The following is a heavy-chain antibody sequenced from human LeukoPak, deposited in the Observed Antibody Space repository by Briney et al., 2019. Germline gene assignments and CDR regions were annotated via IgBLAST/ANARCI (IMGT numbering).Heavy chain of an antibody. V-gene: IGHV3-23*01. CDR3: AKQLGYCSDGSCYFPY. Sequence: GGYLRLSCAASGFTFSSSAMSWVRQAPGKGLEWVSAISNNGGYTYYADSVQGRFTISRDNSKSTLCLQMNSLRAEDTAVYYCAKQLGYCSDGSCYFPYWGQGTLVTVSS. CDR1: GFTFSSSA. J-gene: IGHJ4*02. CDR2: ISNNGGYT. D-gene: IGHD2-15*01.